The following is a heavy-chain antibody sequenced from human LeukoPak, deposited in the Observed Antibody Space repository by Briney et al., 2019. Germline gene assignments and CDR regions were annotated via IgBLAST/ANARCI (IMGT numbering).Heavy chain of an antibody. V-gene: IGHV3-7*03. CDR1: GFTFSSYW. D-gene: IGHD3-16*01. CDR3: ARVQGWGRSVRYFDY. Sequence: EGSLRLSCAASGFTFSSYWMSWVRQAPGKGLEWVANIKQDGSEKYYVDSVKGRFTISRDNTKNSLYLQMNSLRAEDTAVYYCARVQGWGRSVRYFDYWGQGTLVTVSS. J-gene: IGHJ4*02. CDR2: IKQDGSEK.